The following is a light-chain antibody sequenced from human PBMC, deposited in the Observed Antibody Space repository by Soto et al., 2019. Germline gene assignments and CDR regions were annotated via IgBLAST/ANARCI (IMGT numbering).Light chain of an antibody. CDR2: DAT. CDR1: QSVRNN. J-gene: IGKJ4*01. V-gene: IGKV3-15*01. Sequence: EVVMTQSPATLSVSPGERATLSCKASQSVRNNLVWYLQKPGQAPRPIIYDATTRATGIPVRFSGSGSGTEFTLTISSLQSEDVGVYYCQQYDNWTPKTLGGGTKVDIK. CDR3: QQYDNWTPKT.